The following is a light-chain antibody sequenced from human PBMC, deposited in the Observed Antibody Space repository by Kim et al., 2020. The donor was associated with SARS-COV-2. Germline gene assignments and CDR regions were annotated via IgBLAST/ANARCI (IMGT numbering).Light chain of an antibody. CDR3: NSRDSSGNSCF. J-gene: IGLJ1*01. Sequence: SSELTQDPAVSVALGQTVRITCQGDSLRTYYASWYQQKPGQAPVLVIYDEHNRPSGIPDRFSASSSGNTASLTIPGAQAEDEADYYFNSRDSSGNSCFFG. CDR1: SLRTYY. CDR2: DEH. V-gene: IGLV3-19*01.